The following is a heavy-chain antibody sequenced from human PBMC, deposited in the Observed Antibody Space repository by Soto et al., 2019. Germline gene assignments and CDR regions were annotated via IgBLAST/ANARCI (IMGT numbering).Heavy chain of an antibody. Sequence: GGSLRLSCATSAFTFRNYWMNWVRQAPGKGLEWVANIKPDGSATNYVDSVKGRFTISRDNVRNSVSLQMNSLRVEDTAVYFCFGGNGGPQWGQGTLVTVSS. CDR1: AFTFRNYW. V-gene: IGHV3-7*03. J-gene: IGHJ4*02. CDR2: IKPDGSAT. D-gene: IGHD3-16*01. CDR3: FGGNGGPQ.